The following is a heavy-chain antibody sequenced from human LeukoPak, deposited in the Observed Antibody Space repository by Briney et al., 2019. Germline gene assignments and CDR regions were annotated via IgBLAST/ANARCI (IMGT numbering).Heavy chain of an antibody. V-gene: IGHV4-59*01. D-gene: IGHD3-22*01. Sequence: SETLSLTCTVSGGSISSYYWSWIRQPPGKGLEWIGYIYYSGSTNYNPSLKSRVTISVDTSKNQFSLKLSSVTAADTAVYYCARDGYYYDSSGYYYFHWFDPWGQGTLVTVSS. CDR1: GGSISSYY. CDR3: ARDGYYYDSSGYYYFHWFDP. J-gene: IGHJ5*02. CDR2: IYYSGST.